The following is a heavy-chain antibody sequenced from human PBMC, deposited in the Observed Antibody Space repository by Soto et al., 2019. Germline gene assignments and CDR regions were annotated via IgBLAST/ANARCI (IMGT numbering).Heavy chain of an antibody. D-gene: IGHD1-26*01. J-gene: IGHJ3*02. CDR1: GFTFSSYG. Sequence: GGSLRLSCAASGFTFSSYGMHWVRQAPGKGLEWVAVIWYDGSNKYYADSVKGRFTISRDNSKNTLYLQMNSLRAEDTAVYYCARDHSRNYYVGPVVDIWGQGTMVTVSS. V-gene: IGHV3-33*01. CDR3: ARDHSRNYYVGPVVDI. CDR2: IWYDGSNK.